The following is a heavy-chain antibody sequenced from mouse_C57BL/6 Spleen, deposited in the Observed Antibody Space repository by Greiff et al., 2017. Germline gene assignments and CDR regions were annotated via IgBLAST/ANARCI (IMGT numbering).Heavy chain of an antibody. CDR2: ISSGSSTI. V-gene: IGHV5-17*01. CDR3: ARDVGGYFDY. Sequence: EVHLVESGGGLVKPGGSLKLSCAASGFTFSDYGMHWVRQAPEKGLEWVAYISSGSSTIYYADTVKGRFTISRDNAKNTLFLQMTSLRSEDTAMYYCARDVGGYFDYWGQGTTLTVSS. J-gene: IGHJ2*01. CDR1: GFTFSDYG.